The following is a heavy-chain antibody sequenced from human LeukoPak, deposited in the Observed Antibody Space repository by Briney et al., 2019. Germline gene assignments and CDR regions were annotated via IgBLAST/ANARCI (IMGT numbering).Heavy chain of an antibody. CDR2: ISYDGGNK. Sequence: GGSLRLSRAASGFTFSHYGLHWVRQAPGKGLEWVALISYDGGNKNYADSVRGRFTISRDNSKNTLYLQMNSLRAEDTAVYYCAKDSSSTWFGGDSKWGQGTLVTVSS. J-gene: IGHJ4*02. CDR3: AKDSSSTWFGGDSK. D-gene: IGHD3-10*01. CDR1: GFTFSHYG. V-gene: IGHV3-30*18.